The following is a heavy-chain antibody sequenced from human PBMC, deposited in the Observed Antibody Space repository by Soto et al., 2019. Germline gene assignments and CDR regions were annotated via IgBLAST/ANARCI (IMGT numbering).Heavy chain of an antibody. V-gene: IGHV3-21*01. CDR3: AKTFRGSTSTTNWFDS. CDR2: ISSSGTYI. D-gene: IGHD1-1*01. CDR1: GFTFSSYN. J-gene: IGHJ5*01. Sequence: SGGSLRLSCAASGFTFSSYNMNWVRQAPGKGLEWVSSISSSGTYIYYADSVKGRFTVSRDNAKNSLYLQMSSLRAEDTAVYYCAKTFRGSTSTTNWFDSWGLGILVTVSS.